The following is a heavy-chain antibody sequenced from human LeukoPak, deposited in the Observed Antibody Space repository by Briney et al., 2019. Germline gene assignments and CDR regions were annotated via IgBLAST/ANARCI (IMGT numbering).Heavy chain of an antibody. D-gene: IGHD5-18*01. Sequence: SVKVSCKASGGTFSSYAISWVRQAPGQGLEWMGGIIPIFSTANYAQKFQGRVTITTDESTSTAYMELSSLRSEDTAVYYCARNSLSGYSYGEIDYWGQGTLVTVSS. V-gene: IGHV1-69*05. J-gene: IGHJ4*02. CDR1: GGTFSSYA. CDR3: ARNSLSGYSYGEIDY. CDR2: IIPIFSTA.